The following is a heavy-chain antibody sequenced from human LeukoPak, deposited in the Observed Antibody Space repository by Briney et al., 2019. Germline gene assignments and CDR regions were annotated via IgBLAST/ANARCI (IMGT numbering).Heavy chain of an antibody. CDR2: INHSGST. J-gene: IGHJ5*02. Sequence: SETLSLTCAVYGGSFSGYYWSWIRQPPGKGLEWIGEINHSGSTNYNPSLKSRVTISIDTSKNQFSLKLTSVTAADTAVFYCARSRSYNAATRCYPSRFRPWGQGMLVTVSS. V-gene: IGHV4-34*01. D-gene: IGHD3-10*01. CDR1: GGSFSGYY. CDR3: ARSRSYNAATRCYPSRFRP.